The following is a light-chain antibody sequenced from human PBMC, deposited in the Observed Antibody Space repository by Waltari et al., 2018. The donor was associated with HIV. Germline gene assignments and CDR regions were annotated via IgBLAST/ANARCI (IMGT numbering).Light chain of an antibody. CDR3: QHRSNWPTIT. V-gene: IGKV3-11*01. CDR1: VSVGSS. CDR2: DAS. Sequence: EIVLTQSPATLSLSPGERATLSCRASVSVGSSLDWYQHIRGRAPRLLIYDASNRATGIPARFSGSGSGTDFTLTISSLEPEDFALYYCQHRSNWPTITFGQGTRLEIK. J-gene: IGKJ5*01.